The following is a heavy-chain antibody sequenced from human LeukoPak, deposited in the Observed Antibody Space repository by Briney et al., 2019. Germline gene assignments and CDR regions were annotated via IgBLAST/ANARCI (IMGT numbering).Heavy chain of an antibody. J-gene: IGHJ4*02. Sequence: ASVKVSCKASGYTFTGHYMHWVRQAPGQGLEWMGWINPNSGGTNYAQKFQGRVTMTRDTSISTAYMELSRLRSDDTAVYYCARASPGTAMVPYWGQGTLVTVSS. CDR3: ARASPGTAMVPY. CDR2: INPNSGGT. D-gene: IGHD5-18*01. V-gene: IGHV1-2*02. CDR1: GYTFTGHY.